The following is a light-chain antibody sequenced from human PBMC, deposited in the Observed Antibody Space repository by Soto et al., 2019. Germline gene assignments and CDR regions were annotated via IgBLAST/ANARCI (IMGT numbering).Light chain of an antibody. CDR2: EVN. CDR1: SSDVGGYNY. J-gene: IGLJ2*01. Sequence: QSALTQSASVSGSPGQSITISCTGTSSDVGGYNYVSWYQQHPGKVPKLIIYEVNNRPSGVSYRFSGSKSGNTASLTISGLQAEDEADYYCSSYTGIDTQVFGGGTQLTVL. CDR3: SSYTGIDTQV. V-gene: IGLV2-14*01.